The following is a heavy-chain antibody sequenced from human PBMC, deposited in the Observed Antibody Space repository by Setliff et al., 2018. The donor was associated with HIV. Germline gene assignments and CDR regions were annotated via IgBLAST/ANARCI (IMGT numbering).Heavy chain of an antibody. CDR1: GGSFSDYY. J-gene: IGHJ4*01. CDR2: VNHSRRT. V-gene: IGHV4-34*01. Sequence: PSETLSLTCALYGGSFSDYYWSWIRQPPGKGLEWIGEVNHSRRTNYNSSLKSRVTISIDTSKNQFSLTVSSVTAADTAVYYCAREIPYSYGGSGHPLWGRGTLVTVSS. D-gene: IGHD3-22*01. CDR3: AREIPYSYGGSGHPL.